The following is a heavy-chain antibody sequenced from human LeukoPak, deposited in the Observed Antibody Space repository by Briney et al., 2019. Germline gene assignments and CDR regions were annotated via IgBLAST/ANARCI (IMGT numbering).Heavy chain of an antibody. V-gene: IGHV1-18*01. Sequence: ASVKVSCKASGYTFTSYGISWVRQAPGQGLEWMGWISAYNGNTNYAQKLQGRVTMTTDTSTSTAYMELRSLRSDDTAVYYCARGYSGRVAVARKYYFDYWGQGTLVTVSS. J-gene: IGHJ4*02. CDR2: ISAYNGNT. CDR3: ARGYSGRVAVARKYYFDY. CDR1: GYTFTSYG. D-gene: IGHD6-19*01.